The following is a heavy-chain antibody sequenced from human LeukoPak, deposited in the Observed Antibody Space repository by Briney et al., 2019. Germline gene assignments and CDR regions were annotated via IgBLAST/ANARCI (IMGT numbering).Heavy chain of an antibody. CDR1: GYTFTSYG. V-gene: IGHV1-18*01. Sequence: ASVKVSCKASGYTFTSYGISWVRQAPGQGLECMGWISAYNGNKDYAQKLQGRDTMTTNTSTSTTYIELTSLSSDDTAVYCCASAGSPYSSSGYDWPRMKYICFDPWGQGTLVTVSS. CDR2: ISAYNGNK. D-gene: IGHD6-13*01. J-gene: IGHJ5*02. CDR3: ASAGSPYSSSGYDWPRMKYICFDP.